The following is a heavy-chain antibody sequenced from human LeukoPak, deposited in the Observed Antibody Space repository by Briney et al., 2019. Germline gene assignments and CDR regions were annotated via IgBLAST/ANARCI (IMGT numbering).Heavy chain of an antibody. D-gene: IGHD3-22*01. V-gene: IGHV4-59*01. Sequence: SETLSLTCTVSGGSISSYYWSWIRQPPGKGLEWIGYIYYSGSTNYNPSLKSRVTISVDTSKNQFSLKLSSVTAADTAVYYCARDYYDSSGYFAPADAFDIWGQGTMVTVSS. CDR2: IYYSGST. CDR1: GGSISSYY. J-gene: IGHJ3*02. CDR3: ARDYYDSSGYFAPADAFDI.